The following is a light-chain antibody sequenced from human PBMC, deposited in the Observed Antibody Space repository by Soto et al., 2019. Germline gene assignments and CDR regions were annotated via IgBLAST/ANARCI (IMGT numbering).Light chain of an antibody. Sequence: DIQMTQSPSSLSASVGDRVTITCRASQSVFSYVNWYQQKPGKAPKLLMYVKTSLQSGVPSRFSGSGSGTDFTLTISSLQPEDFATYYCQQSYSTPTFGGGTKVEIK. CDR3: QQSYSTPT. J-gene: IGKJ4*01. CDR1: QSVFSY. V-gene: IGKV1-39*01. CDR2: VKT.